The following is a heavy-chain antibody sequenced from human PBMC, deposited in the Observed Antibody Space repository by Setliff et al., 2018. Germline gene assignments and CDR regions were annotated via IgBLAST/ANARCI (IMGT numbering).Heavy chain of an antibody. CDR1: GESFDTYY. Sequence: SETLSLTCNAYGESFDTYYWSWIRQPPGKGLEWFGEINQSGSGDYNPSFKGRVTISVDTSKKQFSLTLRYVTAADTALYYCRQAVVGRDVFDIWGQGTVVTVS. CDR2: INQSGSG. J-gene: IGHJ3*02. CDR3: RQAVVGRDVFDI. V-gene: IGHV4-34*01. D-gene: IGHD1-1*01.